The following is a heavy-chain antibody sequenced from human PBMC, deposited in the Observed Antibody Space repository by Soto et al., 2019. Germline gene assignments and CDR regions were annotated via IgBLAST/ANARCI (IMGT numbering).Heavy chain of an antibody. D-gene: IGHD2-21*02. V-gene: IGHV1-69*01. Sequence: QVQLVQSGAEVEKPGSSVKVSCKASGGTFSSSAISWVRQAPGQGLEWMGGIIPIFGTANYAQKFQGRVTITADESTSTAYMELSSLRSEDTAVYYCARGTPCGGDCDFWFDPWGQGTLVTVSS. CDR2: IIPIFGTA. CDR3: ARGTPCGGDCDFWFDP. CDR1: GGTFSSSA. J-gene: IGHJ5*02.